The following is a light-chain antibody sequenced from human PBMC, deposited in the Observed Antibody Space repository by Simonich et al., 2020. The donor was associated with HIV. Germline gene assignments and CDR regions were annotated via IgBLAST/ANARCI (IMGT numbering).Light chain of an antibody. CDR2: EVS. J-gene: IGKJ3*01. CDR1: QSLLHSDGKTY. Sequence: DIVVTQTPLSLSVTPGQPASISCKSSQSLLHSDGKTYLYWYLQKPGQSPQLLIYEVSNRFSGVPDRFSGSGSGTDFTLTISSLQAEDVAVYYCQQYYSSPFTFGPGTKVDIK. V-gene: IGKV2D-29*02. CDR3: QQYYSSPFT.